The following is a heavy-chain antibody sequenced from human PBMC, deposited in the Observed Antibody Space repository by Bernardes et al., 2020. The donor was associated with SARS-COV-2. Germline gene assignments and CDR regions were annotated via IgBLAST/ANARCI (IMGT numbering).Heavy chain of an antibody. J-gene: IGHJ6*02. CDR3: ARQGEDATDYYGLDV. CDR2: IYPYDSDT. V-gene: IGHV5-51*01. Sequence: GASLKISSKGSGYDVTRYWIAWVRQMPGKGPEWMGIIYPYDSDTTYNPSFQGQVTISADKSVTTAYLQWNSLRASDTAMYYCARQGEDATDYYGLDVWGQGTAVTVSS. D-gene: IGHD3-16*01. CDR1: GYDVTRYW.